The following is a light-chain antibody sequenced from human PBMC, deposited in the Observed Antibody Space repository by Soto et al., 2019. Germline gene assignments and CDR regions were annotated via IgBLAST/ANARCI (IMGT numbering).Light chain of an antibody. V-gene: IGLV2-11*01. CDR2: DVS. CDR1: SSDVGGYNY. CDR3: CSDAGSLVV. Sequence: QSALTQPRSVSGSPGQSVTISCTGTSSDVGGYNYVSWYQQHPDKAPKLMIYDVSKRPSGVPDRFSGSKSGNTASLTISGLQAEDEADYYGCSDAGSLVVVGTGTKLTVL. J-gene: IGLJ1*01.